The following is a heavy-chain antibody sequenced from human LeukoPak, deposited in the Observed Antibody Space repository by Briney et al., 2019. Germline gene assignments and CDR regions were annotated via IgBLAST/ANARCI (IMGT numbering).Heavy chain of an antibody. Sequence: GGSLRLSCAASGFTFSSYAMSWVRQAPGKGPEWVSAISGSGGTTYYADSVKGRFTISRDNSKNTLYLQMNSLRGEDTAVYYCAKGGGRDGYNHVYYWGQGTLVTVSS. CDR2: ISGSGGTT. CDR1: GFTFSSYA. J-gene: IGHJ4*02. V-gene: IGHV3-23*01. D-gene: IGHD5-24*01. CDR3: AKGGGRDGYNHVYY.